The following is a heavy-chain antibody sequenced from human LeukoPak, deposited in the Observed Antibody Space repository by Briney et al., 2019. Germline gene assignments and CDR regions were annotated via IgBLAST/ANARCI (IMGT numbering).Heavy chain of an antibody. D-gene: IGHD6-13*01. Sequence: QPGGSLRLSCAASGFTFSSYWMSWVRQAPGKGLEWVSYISGSGETIYYADSVKGRFTISRDNANKSLYLHMSSLRVEDTAIYYCIPPAAGLRRTISTEYFQHWGQGALVTVSS. CDR2: ISGSGETI. CDR1: GFTFSSYW. J-gene: IGHJ1*01. V-gene: IGHV3-48*04. CDR3: IPPAAGLRRTISTEYFQH.